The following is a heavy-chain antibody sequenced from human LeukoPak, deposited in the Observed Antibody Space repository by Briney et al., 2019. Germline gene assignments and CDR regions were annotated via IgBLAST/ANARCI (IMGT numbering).Heavy chain of an antibody. J-gene: IGHJ5*02. CDR3: AKDTSAGLLWFGELA. V-gene: IGHV3-9*01. CDR1: GFTCDDYA. D-gene: IGHD3-10*01. CDR2: ISWNSGSI. Sequence: PGRSLRLSRAASGFTCDDYAMHWVRQAPGKGLEWVSGISWNSGSIGYADSVKGRFTISRDNAKNSLYLQMNSLRAEDTALYYCAKDTSAGLLWFGELAWSQGTLVTVSS.